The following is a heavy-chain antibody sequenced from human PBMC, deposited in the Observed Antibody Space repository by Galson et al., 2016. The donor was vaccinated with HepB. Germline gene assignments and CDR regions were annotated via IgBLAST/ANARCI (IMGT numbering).Heavy chain of an antibody. V-gene: IGHV3-23*01. CDR1: GGPISSSSYY. J-gene: IGHJ4*02. CDR2: ITGGGTAT. D-gene: IGHD6-13*01. CDR3: ARRRGGSWGDFDS. Sequence: ETLSLTCSVSGGPISSSSYYWGWIRQPPGKGLEWVAAITGGGTATDYAASVRGRFTISRDNSRNTVHLQVTRPRVEDTAFYYCARRRGGSWGDFDSWGQGVLVTVSS.